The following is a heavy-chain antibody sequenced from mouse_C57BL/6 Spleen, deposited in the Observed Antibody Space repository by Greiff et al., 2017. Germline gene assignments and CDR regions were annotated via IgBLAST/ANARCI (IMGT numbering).Heavy chain of an antibody. D-gene: IGHD1-1*01. CDR1: GYSFTDYN. CDR3: AITDYDGSFDY. J-gene: IGHJ2*01. CDR2: IYPNNGTT. V-gene: IGHV1-39*01. Sequence: EVKLMESGPELVKPGASVKISCKASGYSFTDYNMNWVKQSNGKSLEWIGVIYPNNGTTSYNQKFKGKATLTVDQSSSTAYMQLNSLTSEDSAVYYCAITDYDGSFDYWGQGTTLTVSS.